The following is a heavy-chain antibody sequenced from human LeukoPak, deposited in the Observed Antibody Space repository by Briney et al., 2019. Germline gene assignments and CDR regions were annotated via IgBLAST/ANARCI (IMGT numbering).Heavy chain of an antibody. CDR2: MNPNSGNT. Sequence: ASVKVSCKASGYTFTSYGINWVRQATGQGLEWMGWMNPNSGNTGYAQKFQGRVTMTRNTSISTAYMELSSLRSEDTAVYYCARFERAHYYYYGMDVWGQGTTVTVSS. D-gene: IGHD3-9*01. J-gene: IGHJ6*02. V-gene: IGHV1-8*01. CDR1: GYTFTSYG. CDR3: ARFERAHYYYYGMDV.